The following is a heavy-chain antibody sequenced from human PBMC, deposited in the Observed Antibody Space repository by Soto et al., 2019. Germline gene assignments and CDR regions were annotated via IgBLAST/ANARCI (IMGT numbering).Heavy chain of an antibody. D-gene: IGHD3-22*01. J-gene: IGHJ4*02. CDR3: ASQHYYDSSGYYVGY. CDR1: GGSLSSYY. Sequence: PSETLSLTCVVSGGSLSSYYWSWIRQPPGKGLEWIGYIYYSGSTNYNPSLKSRVTISVDTSKNQFSLKLSSVTAAGTAVYYCASQHYYDSSGYYVGYWGQGTLVTVSS. CDR2: IYYSGST. V-gene: IGHV4-59*08.